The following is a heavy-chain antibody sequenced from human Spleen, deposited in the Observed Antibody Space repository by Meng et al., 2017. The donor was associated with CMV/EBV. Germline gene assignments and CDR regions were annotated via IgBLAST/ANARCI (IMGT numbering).Heavy chain of an antibody. Sequence: SVKVSCKPSGGTFSNYAINWVRQAPGQGLEWMGGIIPLFATSNYAQKFRGRVTITTDESTNTGYLELSSLRSEDTAVYYCARGVGKVGGVGYYYYIMDVWGQGTTVTVS. J-gene: IGHJ6*02. V-gene: IGHV1-69*05. D-gene: IGHD2-8*01. CDR3: ARGVGKVGGVGYYYYIMDV. CDR1: GGTFSNYA. CDR2: IIPLFATS.